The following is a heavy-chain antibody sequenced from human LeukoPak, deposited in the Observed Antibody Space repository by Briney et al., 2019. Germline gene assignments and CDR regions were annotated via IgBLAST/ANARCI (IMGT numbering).Heavy chain of an antibody. CDR3: ARACSSTSCYSDY. J-gene: IGHJ4*02. D-gene: IGHD2-2*01. Sequence: PGMSLGLSCAASGFIFSSYEMNWVRQAPGKGLEWASYISSSGSTIYYADSVKGRFTISRDNAKNSLYLQMNSLRAEDTAIYYCARACSSTSCYSDYWGQGTLVTVSS. V-gene: IGHV3-48*03. CDR2: ISSSGSTI. CDR1: GFIFSSYE.